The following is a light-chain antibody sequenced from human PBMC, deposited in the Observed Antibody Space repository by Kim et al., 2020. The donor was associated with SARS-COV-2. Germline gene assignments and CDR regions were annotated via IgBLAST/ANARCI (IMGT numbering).Light chain of an antibody. V-gene: IGLV2-14*01. J-gene: IGLJ1*01. CDR3: SSYTSSSTYV. Sequence: QSALTQPASVSGSPGQSITISCTGTSSDVGGYNYVSWYQQHPGKAPKVMIYDVSKRHSGVSNRFSGSKSGNTASLTISGLQAEDEADYYCSSYTSSSTYVFGTGTKVTVL. CDR1: SSDVGGYNY. CDR2: DVS.